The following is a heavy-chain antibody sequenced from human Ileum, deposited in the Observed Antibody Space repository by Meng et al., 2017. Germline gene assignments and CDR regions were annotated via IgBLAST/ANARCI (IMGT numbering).Heavy chain of an antibody. Sequence: LQPQEAGPGPVPPSETLSLPLTVSGGSISSTSHYWGWIRQPPGKGLEWIGSMRYSGTTYYNPSLKSRVTISVDTSKNQISLKLRSVTAADTAVYYCARDKAVVVTTYAFDVWGQGTMVTVSS. CDR2: MRYSGTT. CDR3: ARDKAVVVTTYAFDV. D-gene: IGHD3-22*01. CDR1: GGSISSTSHY. V-gene: IGHV4-39*07. J-gene: IGHJ3*01.